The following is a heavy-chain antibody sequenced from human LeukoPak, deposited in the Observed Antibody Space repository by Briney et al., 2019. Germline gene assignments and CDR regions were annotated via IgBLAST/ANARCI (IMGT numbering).Heavy chain of an antibody. CDR1: GFTFSNHG. CDR2: ISNDGSNI. D-gene: IGHD6-13*01. Sequence: GGSLRLSCAASGFTFSNHGMHWVRQAPGKGLGWVALISNDGSNIYYADSVKGRFTISRDNSKNTLYLQMNSLRAEDTAVYYCAKELRGGSIWRYYFDYWGQGTLVTVSS. CDR3: AKELRGGSIWRYYFDY. V-gene: IGHV3-30*18. J-gene: IGHJ4*02.